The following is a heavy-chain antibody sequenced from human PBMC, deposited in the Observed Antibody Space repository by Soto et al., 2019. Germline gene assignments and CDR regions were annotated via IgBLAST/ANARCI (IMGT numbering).Heavy chain of an antibody. CDR2: VDHSGTT. CDR1: GGSFSGYH. CDR3: AKKGYYASGKINLFDS. J-gene: IGHJ5*01. D-gene: IGHD3-10*01. V-gene: IGHV4-38-2*01. Sequence: PSETLSLTCAVYGGSFSGYHWGWIRQPPGKGLEWVGSVDHSGTTYYNPSLKSRLTISKDTSKNQISLRLTSVTAADTAMYYCAKKGYYASGKINLFDSWGQGTLVTSPQ.